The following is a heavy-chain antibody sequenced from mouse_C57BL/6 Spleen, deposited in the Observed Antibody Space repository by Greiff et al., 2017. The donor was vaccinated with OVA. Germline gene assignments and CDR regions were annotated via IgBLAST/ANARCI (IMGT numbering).Heavy chain of an antibody. CDR3: AREKGCDY. Sequence: ESGPELVKPGASVKISCKASGYAFSSSWMNWVKQRPGKGLEWIGRIYPGDGDTNYNGKFKGKATLTADKSSSTAYMQLSSLTSEDSAVYFCAREKGCDYWGQGTTLTVSS. V-gene: IGHV1-82*01. J-gene: IGHJ2*01. CDR2: IYPGDGDT. CDR1: GYAFSSSW.